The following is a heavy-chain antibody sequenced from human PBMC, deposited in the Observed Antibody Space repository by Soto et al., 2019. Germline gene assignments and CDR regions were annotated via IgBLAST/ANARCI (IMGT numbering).Heavy chain of an antibody. J-gene: IGHJ4*02. CDR2: INHSGST. CDR1: GGSFSGYY. V-gene: IGHV4-34*01. CDR3: ARGVRKQWLVRASFDY. Sequence: QVQLQQWGAGLLKPSETLSLTCAVYGGSFSGYYWSWIRQPPGKGLEWIGEINHSGSTNYNPSLKSRVTISVDTSKNQFSLKLSSVTAADTAVYYCARGVRKQWLVRASFDYWGQGTLVTVSS. D-gene: IGHD6-19*01.